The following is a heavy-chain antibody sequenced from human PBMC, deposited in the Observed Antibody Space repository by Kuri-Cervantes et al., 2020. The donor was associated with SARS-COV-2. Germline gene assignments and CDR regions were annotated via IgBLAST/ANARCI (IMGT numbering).Heavy chain of an antibody. D-gene: IGHD1-26*01. V-gene: IGHV4-34*01. J-gene: IGHJ6*02. CDR1: GGSYSGYY. Sequence: GSLRLSCAVYGGSYSGYYWTWIRQPPGKGLEWIGEINHRGSTNYNPSLESRVTISVDTSKNQLSLRLSSVTAADTAVYYCARLGATKGSYYYGVDVWGQGTTVTVSS. CDR3: ARLGATKGSYYYGVDV. CDR2: INHRGST.